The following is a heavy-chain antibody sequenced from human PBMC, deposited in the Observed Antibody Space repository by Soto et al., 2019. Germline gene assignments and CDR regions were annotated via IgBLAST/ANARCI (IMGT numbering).Heavy chain of an antibody. CDR3: ARDRGIAAAGYYYYYYGMDV. CDR2: TYYRSKWYN. J-gene: IGHJ6*02. V-gene: IGHV6-1*01. CDR1: GDSVSSNSAA. Sequence: SQTFSLTCAISGDSVSSNSAAWNCIIHSPSRVLEWLGRTYYRSKWYNDYAVSVKSRITINPDTSKNQFSLQLNSVTPEDTAVYYCARDRGIAAAGYYYYYYGMDVWGQGTTVTV. D-gene: IGHD6-13*01.